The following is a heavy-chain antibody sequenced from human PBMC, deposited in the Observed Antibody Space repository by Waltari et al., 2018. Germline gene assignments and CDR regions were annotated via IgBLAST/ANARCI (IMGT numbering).Heavy chain of an antibody. V-gene: IGHV3-33*01. CDR2: IWFDGTTT. Sequence: QVQLVESGGGVVQPGRSLRLSCAAYGFDPDNYGMHWVRQAPGKGLEWVAIIWFDGTTTYYAESVKGRFTISRDSSRNTVYLQMNSLRAEDTAVYYCARDDRSIAALQYWGQGTLVTVSS. D-gene: IGHD6-6*01. CDR1: GFDPDNYG. CDR3: ARDDRSIAALQY. J-gene: IGHJ4*02.